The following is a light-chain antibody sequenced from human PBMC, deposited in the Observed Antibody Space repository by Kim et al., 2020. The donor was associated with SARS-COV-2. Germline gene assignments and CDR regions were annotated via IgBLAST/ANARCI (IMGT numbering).Light chain of an antibody. Sequence: AVGQKVRSTCQGGGLRNSIGTWDQQKPGQAPLLDFYGENTRTSGIPDRFSGCRSGNTASLTITGAKAEDEDDYYCHSRDSSGKLRVFGGGTQLTVL. CDR1: GLRNSI. CDR3: HSRDSSGKLRV. CDR2: GEN. J-gene: IGLJ2*01. V-gene: IGLV3-19*01.